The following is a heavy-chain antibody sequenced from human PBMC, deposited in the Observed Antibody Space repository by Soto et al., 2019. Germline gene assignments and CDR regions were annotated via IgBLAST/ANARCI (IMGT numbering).Heavy chain of an antibody. CDR2: INPKSGGT. CDR3: ARGDSTDCFNGGCSFFYNPDMDV. CDR1: GYSFTDYH. D-gene: IGHD2-8*01. Sequence: QVQLVQSGAEVKKPGASVKVSCKASGYSFTDYHIHWVRQAPGQGLEWLGRINPKSGGTSTAQKFQGWVTMTTDTSIITVSLELPRVTPDEKAISYCARGDSTDCFNGGCSFFYNPDMDVWGQGTTVTVSS. J-gene: IGHJ6*02. V-gene: IGHV1-2*04.